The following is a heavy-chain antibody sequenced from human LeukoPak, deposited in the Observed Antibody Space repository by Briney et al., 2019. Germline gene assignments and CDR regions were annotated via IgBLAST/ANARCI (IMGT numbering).Heavy chain of an antibody. CDR1: GFTFSSYA. D-gene: IGHD1-26*01. V-gene: IGHV3-23*01. CDR3: AKGKGFIVGATTFDY. J-gene: IGHJ4*02. Sequence: PGGSLRLSCAASGFTFSSYAMSWVRQAPGKGLEWVSAISGSGGSTYYADSVKGRFTISRDNSKNTLYLQMNSLRAEDTAVYYCAKGKGFIVGATTFDYWGQGTLVIVSS. CDR2: ISGSGGST.